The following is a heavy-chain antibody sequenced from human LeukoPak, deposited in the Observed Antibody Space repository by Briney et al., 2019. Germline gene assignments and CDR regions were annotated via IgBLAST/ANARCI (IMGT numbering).Heavy chain of an antibody. CDR2: ISYNGRT. D-gene: IGHD2-15*01. J-gene: IGHJ4*02. CDR3: ARDTPFENIVVVVAAPEYFDY. CDR1: GGSISNHY. V-gene: IGHV4-59*11. Sequence: NSSETLSLTCTVSGGSISNHYWSWIRQPPGKGLEWIGYISYNGRTNYNPSLKSRVTISVDTSKNQFSPKLSAVTAADTAVYYCARDTPFENIVVVVAAPEYFDYWGQGTLVTVSS.